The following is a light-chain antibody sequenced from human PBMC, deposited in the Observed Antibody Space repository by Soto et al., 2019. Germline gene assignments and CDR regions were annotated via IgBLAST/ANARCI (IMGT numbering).Light chain of an antibody. Sequence: QPVLTQSSSASASLGSSVKLTCTLSSGHSSYMIAWHQQQPGKAPRYLMKLEGSGSYNKGSGVPDRFSGSSSGADRYLTISFLQLEDEADYFRQTCGSNTQVFGGGTKLTVL. J-gene: IGLJ3*02. CDR3: QTCGSNTQV. CDR2: LEGSGSY. CDR1: SGHSSYM. V-gene: IGLV4-60*02.